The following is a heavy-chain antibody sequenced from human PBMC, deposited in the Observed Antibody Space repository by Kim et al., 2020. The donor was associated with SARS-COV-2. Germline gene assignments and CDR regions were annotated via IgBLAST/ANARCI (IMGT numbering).Heavy chain of an antibody. CDR3: ARDRPAKYSSSSPDY. Sequence: DSVKGRFTISRDNAKNSLYLQMNSLRDEDTAVYYCARDRPAKYSSSSPDYWGQGTLVTVSS. D-gene: IGHD6-6*01. J-gene: IGHJ4*02. V-gene: IGHV3-48*02.